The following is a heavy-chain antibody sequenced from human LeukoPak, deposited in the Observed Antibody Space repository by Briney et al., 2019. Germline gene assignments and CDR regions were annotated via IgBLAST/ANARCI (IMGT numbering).Heavy chain of an antibody. CDR2: INSDGSST. V-gene: IGHV3-74*01. D-gene: IGHD3-16*01. Sequence: GGSLRLSCVASGFTFSNYWMHWVRQAPGKGLVWVSRINSDGSSTSYADSVKGRFTISRDNAENTLYLQMNSLRAEDTAVYYCAKGGSYVVDYWGQGTLVTVSS. CDR3: AKGGSYVVDY. J-gene: IGHJ4*02. CDR1: GFTFSNYW.